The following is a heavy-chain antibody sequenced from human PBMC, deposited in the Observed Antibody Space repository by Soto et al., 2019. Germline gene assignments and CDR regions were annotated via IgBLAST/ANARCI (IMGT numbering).Heavy chain of an antibody. CDR3: ATGPYCSGPT. CDR2: IKPKSEGETA. CDR1: RFNFSAAW. Sequence: EMQLVQSGGGLVKPGGSLRLSCVASRFNFSAAWLNWIRQAPGQGLEWVGRIKPKSEGETADYTAPFRGRFTISRDDSQATLLLQMDRLNSEDTTVYYCATGPYCSGPTWGLGVLVTVSS. J-gene: IGHJ4*02. D-gene: IGHD2-15*01. V-gene: IGHV3-15*07.